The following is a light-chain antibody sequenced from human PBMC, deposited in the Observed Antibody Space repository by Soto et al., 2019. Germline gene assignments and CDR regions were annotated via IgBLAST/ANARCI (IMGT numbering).Light chain of an antibody. CDR3: QQRSNWPT. V-gene: IGKV3-11*01. CDR2: GAS. CDR1: QSVAGSY. Sequence: EIVLTQSPGTLSLSPGERATLSCSASQSVAGSYLAWYQQKPGQAPRLLIYGASSRATGIPARFSGSGSGTDFTLTISSLEPEDFAVYYCQQRSNWPTFGQGTRLEIK. J-gene: IGKJ5*01.